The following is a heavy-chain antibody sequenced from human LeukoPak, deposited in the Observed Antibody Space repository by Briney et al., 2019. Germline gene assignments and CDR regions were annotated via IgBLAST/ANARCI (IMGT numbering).Heavy chain of an antibody. V-gene: IGHV4-59*01. Sequence: SETLSLTCTVSGGSISSYHWSWIRQPPGKGLEWIGYIYYSGSTNYNPSLKSRVTISVDTSKNQFSLKLSSVTAADTAVYYCARESQNLKSNYYDSSGYWAHFDYWGQGTLVTVSS. CDR3: ARESQNLKSNYYDSSGYWAHFDY. CDR2: IYYSGST. CDR1: GGSISSYH. D-gene: IGHD3-22*01. J-gene: IGHJ4*02.